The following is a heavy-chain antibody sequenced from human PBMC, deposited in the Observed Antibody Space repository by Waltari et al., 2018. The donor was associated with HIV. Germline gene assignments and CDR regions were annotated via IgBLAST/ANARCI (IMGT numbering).Heavy chain of an antibody. V-gene: IGHV3-9*01. CDR1: GCTFEDYA. D-gene: IGHD4-17*01. CDR3: AKVGMTAVTSYAIDI. CDR2: ISWDSDTL. J-gene: IGHJ3*02. Sequence: EVQLVESGGGLVQPGGSLRLSCAASGCTFEDYAMPWVRQAPGKCLEWVSGISWDSDTLGYADSVKGRFTISRDNAKNSLSLQMNSLRAEDTALYYCAKVGMTAVTSYAIDIWGQGTMVIVSS.